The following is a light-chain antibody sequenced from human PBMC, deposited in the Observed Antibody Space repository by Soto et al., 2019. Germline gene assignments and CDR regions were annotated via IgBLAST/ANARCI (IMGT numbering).Light chain of an antibody. Sequence: QSVLTQPPSASGSAGQSVTISCTGTSSDVGAYNSVSWYQQHPGKAPKLIIHEVTKRPSGVPDRFSASKSGSTASLTVSGLQAEDEADYYCSSYTSSSTLLYVFGTGTKVTVL. V-gene: IGLV2-8*01. CDR3: SSYTSSSTLLYV. J-gene: IGLJ1*01. CDR2: EVT. CDR1: SSDVGAYNS.